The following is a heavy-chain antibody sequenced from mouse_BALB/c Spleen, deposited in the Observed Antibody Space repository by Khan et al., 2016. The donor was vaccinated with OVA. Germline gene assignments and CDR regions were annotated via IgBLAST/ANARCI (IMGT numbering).Heavy chain of an antibody. CDR2: INPYNGDT. CDR1: GYSFTGYF. J-gene: IGHJ2*01. CDR3: AGTECGISCYFEY. D-gene: IGHD1-3*01. V-gene: IGHV1-20*02. Sequence: VQLKQSGPELVKPGASVKISCKASGYSFTGYFMNWVMQSHGKSLEWIGRINPYNGDTFYNQKFKGKATLTVDKSSSTAHMERRCLASEDSAVDDCAGTECGISCYFEYWGKGTTLTVSS.